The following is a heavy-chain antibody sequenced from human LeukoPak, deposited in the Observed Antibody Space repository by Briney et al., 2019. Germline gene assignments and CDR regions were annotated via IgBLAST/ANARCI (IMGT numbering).Heavy chain of an antibody. J-gene: IGHJ4*02. CDR1: GFTFSSYA. CDR3: ARDPSGSAYYFDY. D-gene: IGHD3-10*01. CDR2: ISYDGSNK. Sequence: GGSLRLSCAASGFTFSSYAMHWVRQAPGKGLEWVAVISYDGSNKYYADSVKGRFTISRDNSKNTLYLQMNSLRAEDTAVYHCARDPSGSAYYFDYWGQGTLVTVSS. V-gene: IGHV3-30-3*01.